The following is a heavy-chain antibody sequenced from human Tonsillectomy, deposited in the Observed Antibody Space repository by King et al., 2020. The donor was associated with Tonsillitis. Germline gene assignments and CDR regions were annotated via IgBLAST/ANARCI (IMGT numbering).Heavy chain of an antibody. CDR2: INSDGSST. D-gene: IGHD3-16*02. J-gene: IGHJ3*02. Sequence: VQLVESGGGLVQPGGSLRLSCAASGFTFSSYWMHWVRQAPGKGLVWVSGINSDGSSTSYADSLKGRFTISRDNAKNTLYLQMNSLRAEDTAVYYCASRYRLGAFDIWGQGTMVTVSS. V-gene: IGHV3-74*01. CDR3: ASRYRLGAFDI. CDR1: GFTFSSYW.